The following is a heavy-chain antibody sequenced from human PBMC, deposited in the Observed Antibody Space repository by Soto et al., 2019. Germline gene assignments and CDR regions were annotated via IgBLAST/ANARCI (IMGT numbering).Heavy chain of an antibody. CDR3: ARVAAFNWNNAFDI. J-gene: IGHJ3*02. CDR1: GFSFSAYA. V-gene: IGHV3-23*01. D-gene: IGHD1-1*01. Sequence: EVQLLESGGALVQPGGSLRLSCAASGFSFSAYAMSWVRQAPGKGLEWVSGMTGSGGFTYYADSVKGRFTISRDNSKNTLYVQMNSLRAEDTAVYYCARVAAFNWNNAFDIWGQGTMVVVSS. CDR2: MTGSGGFT.